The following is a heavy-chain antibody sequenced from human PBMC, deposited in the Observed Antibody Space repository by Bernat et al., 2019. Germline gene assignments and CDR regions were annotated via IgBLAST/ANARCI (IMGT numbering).Heavy chain of an antibody. Sequence: EVQLLESGGGLVQPGGSLRLSCAASGFTFSSYAMSWVRQAPGKGLEWVSAISGSGGSTYYADYVKGRFTISRDNSKNTLYLQMNSLRAEDTAVYYCAKSHSGYEKGGLDYWGQGTLVTVSS. J-gene: IGHJ4*02. D-gene: IGHD5-12*01. CDR3: AKSHSGYEKGGLDY. V-gene: IGHV3-23*01. CDR1: GFTFSSYA. CDR2: ISGSGGST.